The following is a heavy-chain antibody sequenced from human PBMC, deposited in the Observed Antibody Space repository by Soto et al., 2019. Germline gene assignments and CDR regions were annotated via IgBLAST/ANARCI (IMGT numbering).Heavy chain of an antibody. CDR3: AKDPSWMVNGVLSA. J-gene: IGHJ5*02. V-gene: IGHV3-23*01. CDR2: ISGSGGST. CDR1: GFTFSSYA. Sequence: EVQLLESGGGLVQPGGSLRLSCAASGFTFSSYAMSWVRQAPGKGLEWVSAISGSGGSTYYADSVKGRFTISRDNSNNRLYLQMNSLRAEDTAVYYCAKDPSWMVNGVLSAWGQGTLVTVSS. D-gene: IGHD2-8*01.